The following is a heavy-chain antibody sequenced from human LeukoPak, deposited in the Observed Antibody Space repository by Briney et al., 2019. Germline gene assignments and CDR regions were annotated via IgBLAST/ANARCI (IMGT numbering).Heavy chain of an antibody. CDR1: GFIFNNYG. J-gene: IGHJ4*02. Sequence: PGGSLRLSCAASGFIFNNYGLVWVRQAPGKGLEWVSAISNDGGGTTYADFVKGRFSVSRDNSKNTLFLQMNSLRAENTALYYCAKGSSGYFFDLWGEGTLVTVHS. CDR2: ISNDGGGT. D-gene: IGHD3-22*01. CDR3: AKGSSGYFFDL. V-gene: IGHV3-23*01.